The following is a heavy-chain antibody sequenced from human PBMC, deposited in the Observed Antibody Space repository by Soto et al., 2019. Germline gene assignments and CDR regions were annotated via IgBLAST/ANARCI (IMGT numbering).Heavy chain of an antibody. D-gene: IGHD2-15*01. Sequence: PGGSLRLSCAASGFTFSSYGMHWVRQAPGKGLEWVAVISYDGSNKYYADSVKGRFTISRDNSKNTLYLQMNSLRAEDTAVYYCAKGLGANYCSGGSCYSVLYYYGMDVWGQGTTVTVSS. J-gene: IGHJ6*02. CDR2: ISYDGSNK. CDR3: AKGLGANYCSGGSCYSVLYYYGMDV. CDR1: GFTFSSYG. V-gene: IGHV3-30*18.